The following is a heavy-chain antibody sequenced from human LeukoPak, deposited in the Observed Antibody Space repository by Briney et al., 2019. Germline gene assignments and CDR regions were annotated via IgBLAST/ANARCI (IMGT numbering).Heavy chain of an antibody. CDR2: IYSSGST. CDR3: ARDLLYCSSTSCYGHMDV. D-gene: IGHD2-2*01. CDR1: GGSISSGSYY. Sequence: PSETLSLTCTVSGGSISSGSYYWSWIRQPAGKGLEWIGRIYSSGSTNYNPSLKSRVTISLDTSKNQFSLKLSSVTAADTAVYYCARDLLYCSSTSCYGHMDVWGKGTTVTVSS. V-gene: IGHV4-61*02. J-gene: IGHJ6*03.